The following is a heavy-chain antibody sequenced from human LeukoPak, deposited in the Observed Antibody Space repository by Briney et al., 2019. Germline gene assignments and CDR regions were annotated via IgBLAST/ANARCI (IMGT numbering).Heavy chain of an antibody. J-gene: IGHJ3*02. CDR1: GGSISSGGYS. CDR3: ARADPDDAFDI. CDR2: IYHSGST. V-gene: IGHV4-30-2*01. Sequence: PSQTLSLTCAVSGGSISSGGYSWSWIRQPPGKGLEWIGYIYHSGSTYYNPSLKSRVTISVDRSKNQFSLKLSSVTAADTAVYYCARADPDDAFDIWGQRTMVTVSS.